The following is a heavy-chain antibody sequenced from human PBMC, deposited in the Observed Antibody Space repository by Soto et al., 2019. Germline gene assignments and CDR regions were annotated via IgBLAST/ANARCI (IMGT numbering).Heavy chain of an antibody. J-gene: IGHJ6*02. V-gene: IGHV1-2*02. CDR1: GYTFTGSY. CDR3: GGGTDGILYYYGMDV. Sequence: ASVKVSCKAPGYTFTGSYMHWVRQAPGQGLEWMGWHNPNSGGTNYAQKFQGRVTMTRDTSISTAYMELSRLRSDDTAVYYCGGGTDGILYYYGMDVWGEGTTVPLSS. CDR2: HNPNSGGT. D-gene: IGHD2-2*02.